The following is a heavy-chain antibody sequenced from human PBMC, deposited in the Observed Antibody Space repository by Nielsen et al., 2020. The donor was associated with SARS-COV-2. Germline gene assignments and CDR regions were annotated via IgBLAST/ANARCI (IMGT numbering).Heavy chain of an antibody. CDR1: GFTFSSYW. CDR3: ARDTTYDFWSGYSKSFDY. V-gene: IGHV3-7*01. Sequence: GGSLRLSCAASGFTFSSYWMNWVRQAPGKGLEWVANIKQDGSEKYYGDSVKGRFTISRDNAKNSLYLQMNSLRAEDTAVYYCARDTTYDFWSGYSKSFDYWGQGTLVTVSS. D-gene: IGHD3-3*01. J-gene: IGHJ4*02. CDR2: IKQDGSEK.